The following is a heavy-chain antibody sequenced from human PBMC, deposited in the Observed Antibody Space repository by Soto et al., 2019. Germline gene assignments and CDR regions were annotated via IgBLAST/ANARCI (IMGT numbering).Heavy chain of an antibody. CDR3: ARVLAASASREFDY. Sequence: QVQLQQWGAGLLKPSETLSLTCAVYGGSFSTDYWSWIRQPPGKGLEWIGEINPSGGTNYNPSLRSRVTISVATSKNQFSLKLSSGTAADTAVYYCARVLAASASREFDYWGQGTLVTVSS. V-gene: IGHV4-34*01. J-gene: IGHJ4*02. CDR1: GGSFSTDY. D-gene: IGHD6-6*01. CDR2: INPSGGT.